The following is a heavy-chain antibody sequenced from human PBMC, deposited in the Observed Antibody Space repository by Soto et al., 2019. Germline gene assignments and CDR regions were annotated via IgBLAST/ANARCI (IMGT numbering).Heavy chain of an antibody. V-gene: IGHV4-59*01. CDR3: ARDWLRDGQNSGFEY. CDR1: GVSITSYY. Sequence: VQLQESGPGLVKPSETLSLTCNVSGVSITSYYWTWIRQPPGKGLEWIGYVYFSGSTKYNPSLESRVSISKDTAKNHFSLRLTSVTAADTAVYYCARDWLRDGQNSGFEYWGQGILVTVSS. J-gene: IGHJ4*02. D-gene: IGHD3-10*01. CDR2: VYFSGST.